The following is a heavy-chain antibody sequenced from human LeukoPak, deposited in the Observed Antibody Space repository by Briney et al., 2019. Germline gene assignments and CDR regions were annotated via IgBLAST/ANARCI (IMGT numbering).Heavy chain of an antibody. J-gene: IGHJ6*02. CDR1: GFTFSDYY. V-gene: IGHV3-11*06. CDR2: ISSSSSYT. CDR3: ARDQAGPPLYYGMDV. D-gene: IGHD6-19*01. Sequence: PGGSLRLSCAASGFTFSDYYMSWIRQAPGKGLEWVSYISSSSSYTNYADSVKGRFTISRDNAKNSLYLQMNSLRAEDTAVYYCARDQAGPPLYYGMDVWGQGTTVTVSS.